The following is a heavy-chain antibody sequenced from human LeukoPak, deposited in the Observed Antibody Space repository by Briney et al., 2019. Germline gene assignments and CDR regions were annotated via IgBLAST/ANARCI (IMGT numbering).Heavy chain of an antibody. CDR1: GFTFSSYG. CDR2: ISYDGSNK. D-gene: IGHD3-22*01. Sequence: GGSLRLSCAASGFTFSSYGMNWVRQAPGKGLEWVAVISYDGSNKYYADSVKGRFTISRDNSKNTLYLQMNSLRAEDTAVYYCAKPLVNYYHRSGYYGLDYSGQGTLPTVSP. V-gene: IGHV3-30*18. CDR3: AKPLVNYYHRSGYYGLDY. J-gene: IGHJ4*02.